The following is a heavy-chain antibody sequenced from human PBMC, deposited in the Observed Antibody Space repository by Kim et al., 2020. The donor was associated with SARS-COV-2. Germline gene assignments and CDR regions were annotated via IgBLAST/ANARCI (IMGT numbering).Heavy chain of an antibody. CDR1: GFTFSNSG. J-gene: IGHJ4*02. Sequence: GGSLRLSCTAFGFTFSNSGMAWVRQAPGKGKEWVSAIGVGGSTFYPDSVRGRFIISRDNSENTLYLQMNSLRAEDTAIYYCAKERVGSGWGSYHEYWGQG. CDR2: IGVGGST. V-gene: IGHV3-23*01. CDR3: AKERVGSGWGSYHEY. D-gene: IGHD6-25*01.